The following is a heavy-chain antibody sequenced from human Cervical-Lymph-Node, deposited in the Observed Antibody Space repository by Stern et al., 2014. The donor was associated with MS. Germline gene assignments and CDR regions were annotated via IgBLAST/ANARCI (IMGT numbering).Heavy chain of an antibody. CDR1: GFSLSTSGVG. J-gene: IGHJ6*02. V-gene: IGHV2-5*02. CDR3: AIRSSGWGRDGMDV. Sequence: QVTLKESGPTLVKPTQTLTLTCTFSGFSLSTSGVGVGWIRQPPGKALEWLALIYWDDDKRYSPSLESRLTITKDTSKNQVVLTMTNMDPVDTATYYCAIRSSGWGRDGMDVWGQGTTVTVSS. D-gene: IGHD6-19*01. CDR2: IYWDDDK.